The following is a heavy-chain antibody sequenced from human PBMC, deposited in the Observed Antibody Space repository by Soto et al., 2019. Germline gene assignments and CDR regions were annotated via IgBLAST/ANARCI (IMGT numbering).Heavy chain of an antibody. Sequence: EVQLVESGGGLVQPGGSLRLSCAASGFIFSSYEMNWVHQAPGKGLEWVSFISSNSNSIYYADSVRGRFTISRDNAKNSLYLQMNSLRAEDTAVYYCARLLLWPPDYWGQGTLVTVSS. J-gene: IGHJ4*02. CDR3: ARLLLWPPDY. CDR1: GFIFSSYE. D-gene: IGHD3-10*01. CDR2: ISSNSNSI. V-gene: IGHV3-48*03.